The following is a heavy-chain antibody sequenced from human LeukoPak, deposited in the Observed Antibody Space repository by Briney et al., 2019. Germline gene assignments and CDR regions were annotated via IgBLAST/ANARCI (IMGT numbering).Heavy chain of an antibody. Sequence: GGSQRLSCAASGFSFRSYWMHWVRQLPGKGLVWVSRISSDRNTTGYADSVKGRFTISRDNAKNTLFLQMNSLRAEDTAVYYCVPKGTEGYWGQGTLVTVSS. V-gene: IGHV3-74*01. CDR2: ISSDRNTT. J-gene: IGHJ4*02. CDR1: GFSFRSYW. CDR3: VPKGTEGY.